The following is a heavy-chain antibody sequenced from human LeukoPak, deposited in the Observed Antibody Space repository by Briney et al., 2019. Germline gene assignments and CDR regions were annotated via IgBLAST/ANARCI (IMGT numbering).Heavy chain of an antibody. CDR3: AREDRITIDAFDI. CDR1: GFTVSRNF. V-gene: IGHV3-53*01. D-gene: IGHD3-10*01. J-gene: IGHJ3*02. CDR2: LYSGETT. Sequence: GGSLRLSCAASGFTVSRNFMSWVRQAPGKGLEWISVLYSGETTYYADSVKGRFTISRDNSKNTLYLQMNSLRAEDTAVYYCAREDRITIDAFDIWGQGTMVTVSS.